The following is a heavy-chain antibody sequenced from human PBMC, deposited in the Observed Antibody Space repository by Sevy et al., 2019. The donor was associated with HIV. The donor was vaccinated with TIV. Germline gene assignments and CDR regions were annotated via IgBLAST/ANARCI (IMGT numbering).Heavy chain of an antibody. V-gene: IGHV3-48*02. Sequence: GESLKISCAASGFTFSSYSMNWVRQAPGKGLEWVSYISSSSSTIYYADSVKGRFTISRDNAKNSLYLQMNSLRDEDTAVYYCARRYYYGSSGSDNYFDYWGQGTLVTVSS. D-gene: IGHD3-22*01. CDR3: ARRYYYGSSGSDNYFDY. CDR2: ISSSSSTI. CDR1: GFTFSSYS. J-gene: IGHJ4*02.